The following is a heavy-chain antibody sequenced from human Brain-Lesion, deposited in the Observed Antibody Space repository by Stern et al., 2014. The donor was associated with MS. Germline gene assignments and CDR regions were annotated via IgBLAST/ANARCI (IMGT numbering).Heavy chain of an antibody. CDR2: IYYIGST. J-gene: IGHJ4*02. V-gene: IGHV4-30-4*01. Sequence: QVQLVQSGPGLVKPSQTLSLTCNVSGDSLSSGDNYWSWIRQSPGQGLEWIGYIYYIGSTFYNPSLKSRVTISVDTSQNQFSLRLSSVTAADTAVYYCARGESSRYYYYFDYWGQGTLVTVSS. CDR3: ARGESSRYYYYFDY. CDR1: GDSLSSGDNY. D-gene: IGHD3-22*01.